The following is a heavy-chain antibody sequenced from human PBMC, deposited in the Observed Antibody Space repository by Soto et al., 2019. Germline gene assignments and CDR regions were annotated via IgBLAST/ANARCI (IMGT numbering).Heavy chain of an antibody. Sequence: PGGSLRLSCAASGFTFSSYSMNWVRQAPGKGLEWVSSISSSSSYIYYADSVKGRFTISRDNAKNSLYLQMNSLRAEDTAVYYCARDISYDILTGYQFDYWGQGTLVTVSS. CDR1: GFTFSSYS. CDR2: ISSSSSYI. CDR3: ARDISYDILTGYQFDY. J-gene: IGHJ4*02. D-gene: IGHD3-9*01. V-gene: IGHV3-21*01.